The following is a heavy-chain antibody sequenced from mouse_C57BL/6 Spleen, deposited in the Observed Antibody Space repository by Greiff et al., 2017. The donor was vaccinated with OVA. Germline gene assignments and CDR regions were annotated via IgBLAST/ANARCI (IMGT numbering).Heavy chain of an antibody. D-gene: IGHD2-4*01. CDR3: ARGRDYDACYYAVDY. Sequence: QVQLQQPGAELVKPGASVPLSCKASGYTFTSYWMHWVKQRPGQGLEWIGMIHPHSGSTNYNEKFKSKGTLTAAKSSSTADMQLSSLTSEDSAVYDGARGRDYDACYYAVDYWGQGTSVTVSS. J-gene: IGHJ4*01. CDR2: IHPHSGST. CDR1: GYTFTSYW. V-gene: IGHV1-64*01.